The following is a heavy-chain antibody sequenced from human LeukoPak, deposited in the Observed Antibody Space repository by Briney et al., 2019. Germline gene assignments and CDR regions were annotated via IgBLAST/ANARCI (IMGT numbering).Heavy chain of an antibody. CDR2: IYYSGST. Sequence: PSETLSLTCTVSGGSISSSSYYWGWIRQPPGKGLEWIGSIYYSGSTYYNPSLKSRVTISVDTSKNQFSLKLSSVTAADTAVYYCARGFWGSYFDYWGQGTLVTVSS. D-gene: IGHD7-27*01. CDR3: ARGFWGSYFDY. J-gene: IGHJ4*02. V-gene: IGHV4-39*01. CDR1: GGSISSSSYY.